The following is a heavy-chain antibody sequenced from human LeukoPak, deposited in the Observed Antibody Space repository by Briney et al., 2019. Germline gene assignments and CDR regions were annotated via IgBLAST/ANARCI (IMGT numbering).Heavy chain of an antibody. CDR2: INPNSGGT. V-gene: IGHV1-2*06. CDR1: GYTFTGYY. D-gene: IGHD5-24*01. J-gene: IGHJ5*02. CDR3: ARDDDRDGYNRMYWFDP. Sequence: PGASVKVSCKASGYTFTGYYMHWVRQAPGQGLEWMGRINPNSGGTNYAQKFQGRVTMTRDASISTAYMELSRLRSDDTAVYYCARDDDRDGYNRMYWFDPWGQGTLVTVSS.